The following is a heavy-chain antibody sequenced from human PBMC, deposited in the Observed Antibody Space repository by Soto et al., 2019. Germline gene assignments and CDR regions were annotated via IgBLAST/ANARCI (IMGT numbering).Heavy chain of an antibody. CDR2: IYYSGST. D-gene: IGHD1-1*01. Sequence: PSETLSLTCTVSGGSISSGGYYWSWIRQHPGKGLEWSGYIYYSGSTYYNPSLKSRVTISVDTSKNQFSLKLSSVTAADTAVYYCARVAWERGGLFDPCGQGTLVTVSS. V-gene: IGHV4-31*03. J-gene: IGHJ5*02. CDR3: ARVAWERGGLFDP. CDR1: GGSISSGGYY.